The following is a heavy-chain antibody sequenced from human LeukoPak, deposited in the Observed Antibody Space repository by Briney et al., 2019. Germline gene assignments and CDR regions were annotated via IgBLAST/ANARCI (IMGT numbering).Heavy chain of an antibody. V-gene: IGHV1-69*13. Sequence: GASVKVFCKASGGTFSSYAISWVRQAPGQGLEWMGGIIPIFGTANYAQKFQGRVTITADESTSTAYMELSSLRSEDTAVYYCAGLRYFDWHYYYYYYMDVWGKGTTVTVSS. J-gene: IGHJ6*03. CDR2: IIPIFGTA. D-gene: IGHD3-9*01. CDR1: GGTFSSYA. CDR3: AGLRYFDWHYYYYYYMDV.